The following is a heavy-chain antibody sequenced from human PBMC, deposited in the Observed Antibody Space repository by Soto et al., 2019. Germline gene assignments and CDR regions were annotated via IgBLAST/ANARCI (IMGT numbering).Heavy chain of an antibody. CDR1: GGSISSSDYY. D-gene: IGHD6-13*01. Sequence: SETLSLTCTVSGGSISSSDYYWGWIRQPPGKGLEWIGNIYYSGSTYYNPSLMSRVTLSVDTSKNQFSLKLSSVTAADTAVYYCARHQLAAATTGNGFDPWGQGTLGTGSS. CDR2: IYYSGST. J-gene: IGHJ5*02. CDR3: ARHQLAAATTGNGFDP. V-gene: IGHV4-39*01.